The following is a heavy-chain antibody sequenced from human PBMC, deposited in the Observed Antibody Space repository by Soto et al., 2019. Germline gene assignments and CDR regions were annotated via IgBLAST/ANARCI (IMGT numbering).Heavy chain of an antibody. Sequence: QITLKHSGPPLVKPTQTLTLTCTVSGFSLTTPGLGVGWIRQPPGKALEWLTLVYWHDDKRYSSSLRDRLTIARDTSNNQVVLSMTNMDPEDSATYYCVRLMSTDTTGYFDYWGQGILVTVSS. CDR3: VRLMSTDTTGYFDY. J-gene: IGHJ4*02. CDR1: GFSLTTPGLG. CDR2: VYWHDDK. V-gene: IGHV2-5*01. D-gene: IGHD1-1*01.